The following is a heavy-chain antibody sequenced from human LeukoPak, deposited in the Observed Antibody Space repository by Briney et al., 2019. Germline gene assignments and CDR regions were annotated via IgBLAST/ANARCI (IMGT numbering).Heavy chain of an antibody. J-gene: IGHJ6*03. CDR1: GFTFSSYW. Sequence: GGSLRLSCAASGFTFSSYWMSWVRQAPGKGLEWVAIIRYDGSNKYYADSVKGRFTISRDNSKNTLYLQMDSLRAEDTAVYYCAKDLVRTTGTTPYYYYYMDVWGKGTTVTVSS. V-gene: IGHV3-30*02. CDR2: IRYDGSNK. CDR3: AKDLVRTTGTTPYYYYYMDV. D-gene: IGHD1-1*01.